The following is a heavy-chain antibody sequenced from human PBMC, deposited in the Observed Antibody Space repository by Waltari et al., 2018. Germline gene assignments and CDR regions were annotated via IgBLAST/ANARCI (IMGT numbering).Heavy chain of an antibody. CDR2: IYYSGST. V-gene: IGHV4-39*01. D-gene: IGHD3-3*01. CDR3: ARSRVDFWSPLYYMDV. J-gene: IGHJ6*03. CDR1: GGSISSSSYY. Sequence: QLQLQESGPGLVKPSETLSLTCTVSGGSISSSSYYWGWIHQPPGKGLEWIGSIYYSGSTYYNPALKGRVTMSVDTSKNQFSLKLSSVTAADTAVYYCARSRVDFWSPLYYMDVWGKGTTVTVSS.